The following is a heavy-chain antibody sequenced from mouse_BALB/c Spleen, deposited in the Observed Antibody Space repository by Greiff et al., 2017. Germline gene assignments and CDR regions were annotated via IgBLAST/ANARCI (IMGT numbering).Heavy chain of an antibody. V-gene: IGHV2-9*02. D-gene: IGHD1-1*01. CDR2: IWAGGST. CDR3: ARAYYGSSPYATGY. J-gene: IGHJ4*01. Sequence: VQLQQSGPGLVAPSQSLSITCTVSGFSLTSYGVHWVRQPPGKGLEWLGVIWAGGSTNYNSALMSRLSISKDNSKSQVFLKMNSLQTDDTAMYYCARAYYGSSPYATGYWGQGTSVTVSS. CDR1: GFSLTSYG.